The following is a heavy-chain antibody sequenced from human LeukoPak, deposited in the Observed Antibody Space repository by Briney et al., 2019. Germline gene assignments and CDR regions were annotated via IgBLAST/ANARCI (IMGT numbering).Heavy chain of an antibody. D-gene: IGHD3-22*01. J-gene: IGHJ4*02. Sequence: PGGSLRLSCAASGFTFSSYSMNWVRQAPGKGLEWVSAIFNSGGTTYYADSVKGRFTISRDNSKNTLYLQMNSLRAEDTAVYYCARGRLFRYWGQGTLVTVSS. CDR2: IFNSGGTT. CDR1: GFTFSSYS. CDR3: ARGRLFRY. V-gene: IGHV3-23*01.